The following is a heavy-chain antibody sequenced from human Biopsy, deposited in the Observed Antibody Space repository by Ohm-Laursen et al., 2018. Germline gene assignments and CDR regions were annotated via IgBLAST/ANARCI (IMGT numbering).Heavy chain of an antibody. J-gene: IGHJ4*02. D-gene: IGHD3-16*01. CDR1: GVSISTGGYY. V-gene: IGHV4-31*03. CDR2: IHYSGNT. Sequence: TLSLTCTVSGVSISTGGYYWTWIRQHPGTGLEWIGYIHYSGNTLYNPSLKSRLTISVDTSRNQFSLKLTSVTAADTALYYCTRAGGGKIYGLWGQGTLVIVSS. CDR3: TRAGGGKIYGL.